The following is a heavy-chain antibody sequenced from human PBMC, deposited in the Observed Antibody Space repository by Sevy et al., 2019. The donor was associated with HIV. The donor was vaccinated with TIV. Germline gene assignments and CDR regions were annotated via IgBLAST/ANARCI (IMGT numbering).Heavy chain of an antibody. D-gene: IGHD3-16*01. CDR2: MNPNSGNT. CDR1: GYTFTNYD. Sequence: ASVKVSCKASGYTFTNYDINWVRQATGQGLEWMGWMNPNSGNTGYAQKFQGRVTMIRNTSMSTAYMELSSLTSDDTAVYYCARDLAGSKKGGWFDPWGQGTLVTVSS. CDR3: ARDLAGSKKGGWFDP. J-gene: IGHJ5*02. V-gene: IGHV1-8*01.